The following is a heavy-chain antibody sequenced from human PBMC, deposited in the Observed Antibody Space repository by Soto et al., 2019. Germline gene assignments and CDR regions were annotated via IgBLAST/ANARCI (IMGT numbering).Heavy chain of an antibody. CDR2: IWYDGSNT. CDR3: ASSAA. V-gene: IGHV3-33*01. J-gene: IGHJ5*02. D-gene: IGHD6-19*01. Sequence: GGSLRLSCAASGFIFRSYGMHWVRQAPGKGLEWVAVIWYDGSNTYYADPVKGRFTISRDNSKNTLFLQMNSLRAEDTAVYYCASSAAWGRGTLVTVSS. CDR1: GFIFRSYG.